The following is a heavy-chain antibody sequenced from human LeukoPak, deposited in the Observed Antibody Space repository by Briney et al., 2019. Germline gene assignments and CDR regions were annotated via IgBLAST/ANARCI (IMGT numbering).Heavy chain of an antibody. CDR1: GGSINNHI. Sequence: PSETLSLTCSVSGGSINNHIWSWIRQPPGKGLEWIGYISYSGSANYNPSLKSRVTISVGTSKNQFSLKVTSVTAADTAVYYCARETAMVLDYWGQGTLVTVSS. V-gene: IGHV4-59*11. CDR2: ISYSGSA. CDR3: ARETAMVLDY. D-gene: IGHD5-18*01. J-gene: IGHJ4*02.